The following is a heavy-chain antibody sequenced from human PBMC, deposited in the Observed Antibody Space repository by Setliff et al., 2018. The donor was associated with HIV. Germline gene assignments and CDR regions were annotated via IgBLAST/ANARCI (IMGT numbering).Heavy chain of an antibody. CDR3: ARDWVAAAGVMGDY. V-gene: IGHV1-8*01. CDR2: MNPNSGNT. Sequence: ASVKVSCKASGYTFTSYDINWVRQATGQGLEWMGWMNPNSGNTGYAQEFQGRVTMTKNTSISTAYMELWSLRSDDTAVYYCARDWVAAAGVMGDYWGQGTLVTVSS. J-gene: IGHJ4*02. CDR1: GYTFTSYD. D-gene: IGHD6-13*01.